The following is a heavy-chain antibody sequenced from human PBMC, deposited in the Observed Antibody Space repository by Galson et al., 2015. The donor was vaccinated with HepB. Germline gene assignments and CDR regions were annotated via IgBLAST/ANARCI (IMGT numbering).Heavy chain of an antibody. V-gene: IGHV3-21*01. CDR2: ISSSSSYI. CDR3: ARAQHANRNDAFDI. CDR1: GFTFSSYS. J-gene: IGHJ3*02. D-gene: IGHD1-14*01. Sequence: SLRLSCAASGFTFSSYSMNWVRQAPGKGLEWVSSISSSSSYIYYADSVKGRFTISRDNAKNSLYLQMNSLRAEDTAVNYCARAQHANRNDAFDIWGQVTMVTVSS.